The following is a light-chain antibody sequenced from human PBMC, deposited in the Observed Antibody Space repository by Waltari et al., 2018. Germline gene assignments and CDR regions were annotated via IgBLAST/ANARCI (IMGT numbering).Light chain of an antibody. V-gene: IGLV1-40*01. CDR1: SSNIGAGFH. CDR2: GNS. Sequence: QSVLTQPPSVSGAPGQRVTISCTGSSSNIGAGFHVHWYQQVPGTAPKLFISGNSDRPSGVPARVSASKSGTSASLAITGLQAEDEADYYCQSYDSSLSGWVFGGGTKLTVL. CDR3: QSYDSSLSGWV. J-gene: IGLJ3*02.